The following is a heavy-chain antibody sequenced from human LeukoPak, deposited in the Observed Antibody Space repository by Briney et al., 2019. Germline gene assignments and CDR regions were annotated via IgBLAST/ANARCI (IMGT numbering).Heavy chain of an antibody. CDR1: GFTVDSNY. CDR3: ARGDDSGYYDYFDY. J-gene: IGHJ4*02. V-gene: IGHV3-53*01. Sequence: PGGSLRLSCAASGFTVDSNYLSWVRQAPGKGLEWVSTNYTGGNTYYAASVKGRFTISRDFSKNTVFLHMNSLRAGDTAMYYCARGDDSGYYDYFDYRGQGALVTVSS. D-gene: IGHD3-22*01. CDR2: NYTGGNT.